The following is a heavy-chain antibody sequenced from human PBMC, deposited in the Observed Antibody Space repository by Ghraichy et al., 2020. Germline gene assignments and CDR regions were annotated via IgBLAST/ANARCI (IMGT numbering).Heavy chain of an antibody. CDR2: IKQDGSEK. CDR3: ARVGGLYGDPTEADY. CDR1: GFTFSSYW. Sequence: GGSLRLSCAASGFTFSSYWMSWVRQAPGKGLEWVANIKQDGSEKYYVDSVKGRFTISRDNAKNSLYLQMNSLRAEDTAVYYCARVGGLYGDPTEADYWGQGTLVTVSS. D-gene: IGHD4-17*01. V-gene: IGHV3-7*03. J-gene: IGHJ4*02.